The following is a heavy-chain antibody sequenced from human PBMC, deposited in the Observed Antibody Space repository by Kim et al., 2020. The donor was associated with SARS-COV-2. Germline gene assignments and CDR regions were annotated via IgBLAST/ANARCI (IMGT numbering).Heavy chain of an antibody. D-gene: IGHD6-13*01. CDR2: IYPGDSDT. V-gene: IGHV5-51*01. Sequence: GESLKISCKGSGYSFTSYWIGWVRQMPGKGLEWMGIIYPGDSDTRYSPSFQGQVTISADKSISTAYLQWRSLKASDTAMYYCARSRAAGGYYYYGMDVWGQGTTVTVSS. CDR1: GYSFTSYW. CDR3: ARSRAAGGYYYYGMDV. J-gene: IGHJ6*02.